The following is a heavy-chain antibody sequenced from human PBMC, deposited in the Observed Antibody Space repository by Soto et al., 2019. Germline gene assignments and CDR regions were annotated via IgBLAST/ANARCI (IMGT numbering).Heavy chain of an antibody. D-gene: IGHD4-17*01. Sequence: PGGSLRLSCAASGFTFSSYSMNWVRQAPGKGLEWVSSISSSSSYIYYADSVKGRFTISRDNAKNSLYLQMNSLRAEDTAVYYCARAPLDYGPHFDYWGQGTLVTVSS. J-gene: IGHJ4*02. CDR2: ISSSSSYI. CDR3: ARAPLDYGPHFDY. CDR1: GFTFSSYS. V-gene: IGHV3-21*01.